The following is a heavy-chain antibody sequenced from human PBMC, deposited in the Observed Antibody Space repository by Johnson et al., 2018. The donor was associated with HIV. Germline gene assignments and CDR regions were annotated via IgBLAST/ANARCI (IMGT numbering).Heavy chain of an antibody. CDR1: GFTFSNVW. D-gene: IGHD3-16*02. CDR2: IKRKIEGETT. V-gene: IGHV3-15*01. J-gene: IGHJ3*02. Sequence: EVQLVESGGGLVKPGGSLKVSCAASGFTFSNVWMHWVRQAPGKGLEWVGRIKRKIEGETTDYAAPVKGRFTISRDDSKNTLYLQMNSLTTEDTAVYYCTTAIVIDAFDIWGQGTMVTVSS. CDR3: TTAIVIDAFDI.